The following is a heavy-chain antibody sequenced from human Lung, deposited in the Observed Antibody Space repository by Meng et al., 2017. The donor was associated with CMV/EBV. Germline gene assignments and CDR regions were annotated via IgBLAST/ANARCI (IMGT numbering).Heavy chain of an antibody. CDR3: ARDRTPDIVVPHYYYYGMDF. CDR2: ISAYNGNT. J-gene: IGHJ6*02. Sequence: SVKVSXXASGYTFTSYGISWVRQAPGQGLEWMGWISAYNGNTNYAQKLQGRVTMTTDTSTSTAYMELRSLRSDNTAVYYCARDRTPDIVVPHYYYYGMDFWGQGTXVTVSS. CDR1: GYTFTSYG. V-gene: IGHV1-18*01. D-gene: IGHD2-2*01.